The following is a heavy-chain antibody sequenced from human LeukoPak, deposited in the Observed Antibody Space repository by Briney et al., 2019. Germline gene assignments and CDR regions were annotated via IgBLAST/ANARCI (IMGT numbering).Heavy chain of an antibody. CDR1: GITLSNYG. CDR3: ALYSGRYSDY. Sequence: GGSLRLSCAVSGITLSNYGMSWVRQAPGKGLEWVAGISGSGGRTNYADSVKGRFTISRDNPKNTLYLQMNSLRVEDTAVYYCALYSGRYSDYWGQGTLVTVSS. V-gene: IGHV3-23*01. J-gene: IGHJ4*02. D-gene: IGHD1-26*01. CDR2: ISGSGGRT.